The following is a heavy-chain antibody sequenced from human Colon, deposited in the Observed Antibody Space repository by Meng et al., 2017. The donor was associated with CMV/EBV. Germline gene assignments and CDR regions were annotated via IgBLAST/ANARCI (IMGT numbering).Heavy chain of an antibody. CDR3: ARDYILTGFSAYGMDV. Sequence: GSLRLSCTVSGGSISTYYWHWIRQPPGKGLEWIGYIYYSGTTNYNPSLKSRVTISVDTSKKQFSLKLSSVTAADTAVYYCARDYILTGFSAYGMDVWGQGTTVTVSS. J-gene: IGHJ6*02. V-gene: IGHV4-59*08. CDR2: IYYSGTT. D-gene: IGHD3-9*01. CDR1: GGSISTYY.